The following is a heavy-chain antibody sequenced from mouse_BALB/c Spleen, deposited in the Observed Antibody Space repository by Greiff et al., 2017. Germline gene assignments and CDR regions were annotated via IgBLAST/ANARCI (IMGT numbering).Heavy chain of an antibody. CDR1: GFAFSSYD. Sequence: EVQLVESGGGLVKPGGSLKLSCAASGFAFSSYDMSWVRQTPEKRLEWVAYISSGGGSTYYPDTVKGRFTISRDNAKNTLYLQMSSLKSEDTAMYYCARHYITTVVDAMDYWGQGTSVTVSS. D-gene: IGHD1-1*01. CDR3: ARHYITTVVDAMDY. J-gene: IGHJ4*01. V-gene: IGHV5-12-1*01. CDR2: ISSGGGST.